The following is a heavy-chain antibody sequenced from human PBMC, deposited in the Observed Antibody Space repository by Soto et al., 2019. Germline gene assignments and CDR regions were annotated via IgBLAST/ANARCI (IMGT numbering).Heavy chain of an antibody. Sequence: ASVKVSCKASGYTFTNTDINWVRQAPGQGLEGIGWRNTNTNTTDSAEVFEGRVSLTWDTSISTAYMQLNSPKIDDTAVYYCAREVVEPSSLCLDPWGQGTLVTVSS. CDR2: RNTNTNTT. CDR1: GYTFTNTD. CDR3: AREVVEPSSLCLDP. V-gene: IGHV1-8*01. D-gene: IGHD2-15*01. J-gene: IGHJ5*02.